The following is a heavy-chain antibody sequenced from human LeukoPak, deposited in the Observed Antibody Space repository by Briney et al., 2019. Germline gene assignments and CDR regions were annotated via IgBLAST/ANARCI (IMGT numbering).Heavy chain of an antibody. CDR2: ISGSGGST. D-gene: IGHD3-22*01. J-gene: IGHJ2*01. V-gene: IGHV3-23*01. Sequence: GGSLRLSCAASGCTFSTYAVNWVRQAPGKGLEWVSAISGSGGSTYYADSVKGRFTISRDNSKNTLYLQMNSLRAEDTAVYYCAKDSRYYYDSSGYYYHGYFDLWGRGTLVTVSS. CDR1: GCTFSTYA. CDR3: AKDSRYYYDSSGYYYHGYFDL.